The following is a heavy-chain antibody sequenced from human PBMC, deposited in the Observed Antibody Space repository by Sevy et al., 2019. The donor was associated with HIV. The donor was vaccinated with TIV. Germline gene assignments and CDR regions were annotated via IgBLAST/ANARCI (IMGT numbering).Heavy chain of an antibody. D-gene: IGHD3-16*01. J-gene: IGHJ6*02. CDR1: GFTFSSYA. CDR2: ISYDGNNK. V-gene: IGHV3-30*03. CDR3: ARDGSSGGLFLKDYYYFGMDV. Sequence: GGSLRLSCAASGFTFSSYAMHWVRQAPGKGLEWVAVISYDGNNKYADSVKGRFTISRDNSKNTLYLQMNSLRAEDTAVYYCARDGSSGGLFLKDYYYFGMDVWGQGITVTVSS.